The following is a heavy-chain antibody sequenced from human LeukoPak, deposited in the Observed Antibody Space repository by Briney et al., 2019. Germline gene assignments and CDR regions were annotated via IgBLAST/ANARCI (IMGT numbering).Heavy chain of an antibody. CDR2: IRSKANSYAT. CDR1: GFTFSGSA. Sequence: GGSLKLSCAASGFTFSGSAMHWVRQASGKGLEWVGRIRSKANSYATAYAASVKGRFTISRDDSENTAYLQMNSLKTEDTAVYYCTRRDGHSMDVWGQGTTVTVSS. J-gene: IGHJ6*02. D-gene: IGHD5-24*01. CDR3: TRRDGHSMDV. V-gene: IGHV3-73*01.